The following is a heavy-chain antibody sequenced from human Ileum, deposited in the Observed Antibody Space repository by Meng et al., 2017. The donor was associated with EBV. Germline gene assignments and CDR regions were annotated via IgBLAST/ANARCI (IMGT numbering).Heavy chain of an antibody. D-gene: IGHD2-15*01. Sequence: HVQRRGSGQGLVRPSETLSLPCTVSGGSISSYYWSWIRQPPGKGLEGIRYIYYSGSTNYNPSLKSRVTISVDTSKNQFSLNLSSVTAADTAVYYCARGGWSLDYWGQGTLVTVSS. V-gene: IGHV4-59*08. J-gene: IGHJ4*02. CDR2: IYYSGST. CDR1: GGSISSYY. CDR3: ARGGWSLDY.